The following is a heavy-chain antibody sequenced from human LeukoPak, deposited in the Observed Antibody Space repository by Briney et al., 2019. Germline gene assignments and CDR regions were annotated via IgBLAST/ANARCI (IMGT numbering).Heavy chain of an antibody. CDR3: AREITGTTFDY. Sequence: SETLSLTCTVSGGSISSGDYYWSWIRQPSGKGLEWIGYIYYSGSTYYNPSLKSRVTISVDTPKNQFSLKLSSVTAADTAVYYCAREITGTTFDYWGQGTLVTVSS. CDR1: GGSISSGDYY. D-gene: IGHD1-20*01. CDR2: IYYSGST. J-gene: IGHJ4*02. V-gene: IGHV4-30-4*08.